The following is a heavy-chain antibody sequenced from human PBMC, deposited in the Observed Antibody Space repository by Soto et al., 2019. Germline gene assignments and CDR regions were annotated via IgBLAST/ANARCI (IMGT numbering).Heavy chain of an antibody. V-gene: IGHV3-33*01. CDR1: GFTFSSYG. J-gene: IGHJ5*02. CDR3: ARSNTAMVPYNWFDP. D-gene: IGHD5-18*01. Sequence: QVPLVESGGGVVQPGRSLRLSCAASGFTFSSYGMHWVRQAPGKGLEWVAVIWYDGSNKYYADSVKGRFTISRDNSKNTLYLQMNSLRAEDTAVYYCARSNTAMVPYNWFDPWGQGTLVTVSS. CDR2: IWYDGSNK.